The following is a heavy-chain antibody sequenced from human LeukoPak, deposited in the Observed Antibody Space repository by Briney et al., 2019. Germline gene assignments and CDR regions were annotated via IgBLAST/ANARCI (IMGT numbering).Heavy chain of an antibody. J-gene: IGHJ6*02. V-gene: IGHV3-23*01. D-gene: IGHD5-18*01. CDR2: ISGSGGST. CDR3: AKDLCGYSYGPYLYDGMDV. CDR1: GFTFSSYA. Sequence: GGSLRLSCAASGFTFSSYAISWVRQAPGKGLEWVSAISGSGGSTYYADSVKGRFTISRDNSKNTLYLQMNSLRAEDTAVYYCAKDLCGYSYGPYLYDGMDVWGQGTTVTVSS.